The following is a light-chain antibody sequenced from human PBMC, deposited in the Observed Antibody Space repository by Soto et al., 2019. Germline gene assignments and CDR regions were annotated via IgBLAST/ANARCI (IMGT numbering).Light chain of an antibody. J-gene: IGKJ3*01. CDR3: QQRSNWPLFT. CDR2: DAS. Sequence: EIVLTQSPATLSLSPGERATLSCRASQSVSSYLAWYQQKPGQAPRLLIYDASNRATGIPARFSGSGSGTDFTLTISSLEPEDFAVYYCQQRSNWPLFTFGPGTKLEIK. V-gene: IGKV3-11*01. CDR1: QSVSSY.